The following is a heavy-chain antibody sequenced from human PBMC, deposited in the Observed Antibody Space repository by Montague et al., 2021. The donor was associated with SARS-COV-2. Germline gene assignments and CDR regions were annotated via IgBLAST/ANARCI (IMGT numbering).Heavy chain of an antibody. CDR1: GGSISSGGYY. V-gene: IGHV4-31*03. D-gene: IGHD3-22*01. CDR3: ARATRSIVVLNWFDP. CDR2: IYYSGXT. J-gene: IGHJ5*02. Sequence: TLSLTCTVSGGSISSGGYYWSWIRQHPGKGLEWFGYIYYSGXTXYXXXXKXRVTISVDTSKNQFSLKLSSVTAADTAVYYCARATRSIVVLNWFDPWGQGTLVTVSS.